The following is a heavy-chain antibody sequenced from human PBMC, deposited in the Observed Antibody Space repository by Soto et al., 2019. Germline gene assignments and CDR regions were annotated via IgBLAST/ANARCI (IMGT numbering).Heavy chain of an antibody. V-gene: IGHV3-23*01. CDR3: AKVEIAVAGIMGYNWFDP. Sequence: GGSLRLSCAASGFTFSSYAMSWVRQAPGKGLEWVSAISGSGGSTYYADSVKGRFTISRDNSKNTLYLQMNSLRAEDTAVYYCAKVEIAVAGIMGYNWFDPWGQGTLVTVSS. CDR1: GFTFSSYA. J-gene: IGHJ5*02. D-gene: IGHD6-19*01. CDR2: ISGSGGST.